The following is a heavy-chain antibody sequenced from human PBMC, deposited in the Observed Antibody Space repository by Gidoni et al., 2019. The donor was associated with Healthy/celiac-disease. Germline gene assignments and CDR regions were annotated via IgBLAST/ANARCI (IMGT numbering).Heavy chain of an antibody. D-gene: IGHD1-26*01. CDR1: GGSFSGYY. CDR3: ATNGRSGELLL. J-gene: IGHJ4*02. CDR2: INHSGST. V-gene: IGHV4-34*01. Sequence: QVQLQQWGAGLFKPSETLSLTCAVYGGSFSGYYWSWIRQPPGKGLEWIGEINHSGSTNYNPSLKSRVTISVDTSKNQFSLKLSSVTAADTAVYYCATNGRSGELLLWGQGTLVTVSS.